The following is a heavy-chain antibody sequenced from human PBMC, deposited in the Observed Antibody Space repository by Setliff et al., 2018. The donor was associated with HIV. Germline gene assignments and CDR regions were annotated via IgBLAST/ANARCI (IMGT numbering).Heavy chain of an antibody. CDR2: ISGSSRTT. J-gene: IGHJ6*02. V-gene: IGHV3-48*01. CDR1: GFSFSSWC. D-gene: IGHD3-10*01. Sequence: GSLRLSCAAPGFSFSSWCMNWVRQAPGKGLEWISYISGSSRTTYYADSVKGRFTVSRDNAKNSLYLQMSSLRAEDTALYYCARDLGTMVRGVIWSYYYGMDVWGQGTTVTVSS. CDR3: ARDLGTMVRGVIWSYYYGMDV.